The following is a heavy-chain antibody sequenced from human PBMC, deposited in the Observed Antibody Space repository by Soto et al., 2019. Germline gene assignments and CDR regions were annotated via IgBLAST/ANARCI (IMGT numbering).Heavy chain of an antibody. CDR2: ITPATGDT. CDR1: GYAFTTSA. CDR3: ARASGRSKLLPYYFDP. D-gene: IGHD3-10*01. J-gene: IGHJ5*02. Sequence: QVHLVQSGAEVQKPGASVRISCQASGYAFTTSAIHWVRQAPGQSLDWMGWITPATGDTKYSQNVRGRVTFALDTSATTAYMDLSSLTSHDTAVYYCARASGRSKLLPYYFDPWGQGTLVTVSS. V-gene: IGHV1-3*01.